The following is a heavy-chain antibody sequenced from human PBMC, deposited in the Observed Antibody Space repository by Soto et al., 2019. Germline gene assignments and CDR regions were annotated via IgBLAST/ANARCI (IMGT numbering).Heavy chain of an antibody. CDR2: INHSGST. CDR3: ARVGEGNWLDP. V-gene: IGHV4-34*01. J-gene: IGHJ5*02. CDR1: GGTFSGYY. Sequence: TQSLTCXVFGGTFSGYYWSWIRQPPGKGLEWIGEINHSGSTNYNPSLKSRVTISVDTSKNQFSLKLSSVTAADTAVYYCARVGEGNWLDPWGQGTLVTVSS. D-gene: IGHD3-10*01.